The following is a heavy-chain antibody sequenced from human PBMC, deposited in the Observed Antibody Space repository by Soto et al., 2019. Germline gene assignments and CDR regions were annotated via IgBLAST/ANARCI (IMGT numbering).Heavy chain of an antibody. Sequence: GGSLRLSCAASGFTFSSYSMNWVRQAPGKGLEWVAVIWYDGSNKYYADSVKGRFTISRDNSKNTLYLQMNSLRAEDTAVYYCAAEGETYGDFDYWGQGTLVTVSS. CDR2: IWYDGSNK. D-gene: IGHD4-17*01. V-gene: IGHV3-33*08. CDR3: AAEGETYGDFDY. CDR1: GFTFSSYS. J-gene: IGHJ4*02.